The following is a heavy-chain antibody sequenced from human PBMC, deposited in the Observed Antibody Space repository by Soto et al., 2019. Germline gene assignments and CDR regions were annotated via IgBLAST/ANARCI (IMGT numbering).Heavy chain of an antibody. Sequence: GGSLRLSCAASGFTFSNYAMSWVRQAPGNGLEWVSAISGSGTNTYYAASVKGRFTISRDNSKNTLYLQMNSLRAEDTAVYYCARVRGYSYGGLDYWGQGTLVTVSS. CDR2: ISGSGTNT. CDR3: ARVRGYSYGGLDY. D-gene: IGHD5-18*01. V-gene: IGHV3-23*01. J-gene: IGHJ4*02. CDR1: GFTFSNYA.